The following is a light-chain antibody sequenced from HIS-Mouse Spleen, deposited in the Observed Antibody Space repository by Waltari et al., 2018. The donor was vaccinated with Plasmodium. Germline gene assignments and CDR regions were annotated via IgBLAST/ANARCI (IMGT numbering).Light chain of an antibody. J-gene: IGLJ1*01. CDR3: CSYAGSSTYV. CDR2: EGS. Sequence: QSALTQPASVSGSPGQSITIPCTGPSRDVGSFNLLSWYQQHPGKAPKLMIYEGSKRPSGVSNRFSGSKSGNTASLTISGLQAEDEADYYCCSYAGSSTYVFGTGTKVTVL. CDR1: SRDVGSFNL. V-gene: IGLV2-23*01.